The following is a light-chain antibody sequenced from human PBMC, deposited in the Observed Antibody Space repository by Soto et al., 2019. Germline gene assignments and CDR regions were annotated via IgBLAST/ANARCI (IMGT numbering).Light chain of an antibody. CDR2: GAS. J-gene: IGKJ1*01. V-gene: IGKV1-39*01. Sequence: DIQMTQSPSSLSASVGDRVTISCRASQTITTYLNWYQQKPGKAPQLLIYGASILLSGVPSRFTGSGSGTDFTLTISSLQPDDFATYHCQQTHSTPWTFGQGTKVEIK. CDR3: QQTHSTPWT. CDR1: QTITTY.